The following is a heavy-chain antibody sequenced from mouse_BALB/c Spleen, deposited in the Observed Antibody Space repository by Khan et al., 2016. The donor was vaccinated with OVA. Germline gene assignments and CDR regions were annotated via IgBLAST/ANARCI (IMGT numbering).Heavy chain of an antibody. CDR3: ARTARIKY. CDR2: ISYSGST. J-gene: IGHJ2*01. Sequence: QLEESGPGLVKPSQSLSLTCTVTGYSITSGYGWNWIRQFPGNKLEWMGYISYSGSTNYNPSLKSRISITRDTSKNQFFLQLNSVTTEDTATYYCARTARIKYWGQATTLTVSS. CDR1: GYSITSGYG. V-gene: IGHV3-2*02. D-gene: IGHD1-2*01.